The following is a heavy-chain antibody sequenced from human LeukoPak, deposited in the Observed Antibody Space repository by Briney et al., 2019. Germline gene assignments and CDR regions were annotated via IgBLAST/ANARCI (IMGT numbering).Heavy chain of an antibody. CDR3: ARDRDYGSGSYMDV. CDR2: MYSSGS. Sequence: SSETLSLTCTVSGGSISSYYLSWIRQTAGKGLEWIGRMYSSGSNYNPSLKSRVTISVDTSKNQFSLKLSSVTAADTAVYYCARDRDYGSGSYMDVWGKGTTVTISS. CDR1: GGSISSYY. J-gene: IGHJ6*03. D-gene: IGHD3-10*01. V-gene: IGHV4-4*07.